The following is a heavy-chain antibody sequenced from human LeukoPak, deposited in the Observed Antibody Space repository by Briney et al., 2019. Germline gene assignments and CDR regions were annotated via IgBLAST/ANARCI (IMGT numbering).Heavy chain of an antibody. CDR3: ARGDSPLVVPAATWAFDI. Sequence: GGSLRLSCAASGFTFSSYSMNWVRQAPGKGLEWVSSISSSSSYIYHADSVKGRFTISRDNAKNSLYLQMNSLRAEDTAVYYCARGDSPLVVPAATWAFDIWGQGTMVTVSS. CDR1: GFTFSSYS. V-gene: IGHV3-21*01. D-gene: IGHD2-2*01. CDR2: ISSSSSYI. J-gene: IGHJ3*02.